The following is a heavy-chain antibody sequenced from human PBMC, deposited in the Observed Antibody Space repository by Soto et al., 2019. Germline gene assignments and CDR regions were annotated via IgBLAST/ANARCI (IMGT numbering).Heavy chain of an antibody. CDR1: GGSISSSSYC. J-gene: IGHJ6*02. CDR2: IHYSGST. V-gene: IGHV4-39*01. CDR3: ARVSTARTDYCASAMDV. Sequence: QLQLQESGPGLVKPSETLSLTCTVSGGSISSSSYCWGWTRQPPGKGLEWIGRIHYSGSTYHSPSLRGRVTISADPAKNQFSLNLSSVTAADTAVYYCARVSTARTDYCASAMDVWGQGTTVSVSS.